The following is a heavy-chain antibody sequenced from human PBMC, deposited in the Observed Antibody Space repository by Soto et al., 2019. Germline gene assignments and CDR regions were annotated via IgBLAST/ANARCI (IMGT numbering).Heavy chain of an antibody. CDR3: ARDLGYYGTPRMGSY. V-gene: IGHV3-48*03. CDR2: ISSSGSTI. D-gene: IGHD3-10*01. J-gene: IGHJ4*02. Sequence: GGSLRLSCAASGFTFSSYEMNWVRQAPGKGLEWVSYISSSGSTIYYADSVKGRFTISRDNAKNSLYLQMNSLRAEDTAVYYCARDLGYYGTPRMGSYWGQGTLVTVSS. CDR1: GFTFSSYE.